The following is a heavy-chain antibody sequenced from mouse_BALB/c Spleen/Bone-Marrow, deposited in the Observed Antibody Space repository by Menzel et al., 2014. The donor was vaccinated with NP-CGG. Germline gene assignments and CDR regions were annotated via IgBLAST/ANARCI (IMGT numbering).Heavy chain of an antibody. CDR2: INVNGDTT. V-gene: IGHV5-6-3*01. CDR3: ARGYYYSSCFAY. J-gene: IGHJ3*01. D-gene: IGHD1-1*01. Sequence: EVKLMESGGGLVQPGGSLKLSCAASGFTFSNYGMSWVRQTPDKRLEMIATINVNGDTTYQPDSVKGRFTISRDNVKNTLYLQMSSLKSEDTAMYYCARGYYYSSCFAYWGQGPLVTLSA. CDR1: GFTFSNYG.